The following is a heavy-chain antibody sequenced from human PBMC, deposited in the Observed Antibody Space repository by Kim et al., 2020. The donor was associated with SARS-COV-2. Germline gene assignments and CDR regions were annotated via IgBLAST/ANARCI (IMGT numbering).Heavy chain of an antibody. CDR2: IIPIFGTA. J-gene: IGHJ4*02. V-gene: IGHV1-69*13. CDR1: GGTFSSYA. D-gene: IGHD3-22*01. Sequence: SVKVSCKASGGTFSSYAISWVRQAPGQGLEWMGGIIPIFGTANYAQKFQGRVTITADESTSTAYMELSSLRSEDTAVYYCARLGDPYYYDSSGNYWGQGTLVTVSS. CDR3: ARLGDPYYYDSSGNY.